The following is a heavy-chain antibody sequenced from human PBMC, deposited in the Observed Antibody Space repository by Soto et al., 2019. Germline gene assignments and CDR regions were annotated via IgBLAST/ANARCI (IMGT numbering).Heavy chain of an antibody. CDR3: GRSRDGYNLNPIDQ. CDR2: FFYTGST. CDR1: TGSSDSFY. D-gene: IGHD5-12*01. V-gene: IGHV4-59*01. Sequence: QVQLQVSGPGLVKPSATLSLSCTVSTGSSDSFYWSWIRQPPGKGLEWIGYFFYTGSTSHNPSLKGRVTISLDMSSSQFSLSLTSVTAADTAMYYCGRSRDGYNLNPIDQWGQGLLVTVSS. J-gene: IGHJ4*02.